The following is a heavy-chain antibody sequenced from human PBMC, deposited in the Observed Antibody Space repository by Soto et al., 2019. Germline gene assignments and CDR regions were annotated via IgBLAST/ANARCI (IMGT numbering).Heavy chain of an antibody. CDR1: GYTFTSYG. CDR2: ISAYNGNT. CDR3: ARGYSGSYFDDFDI. V-gene: IGHV1-18*01. J-gene: IGHJ3*02. Sequence: GASVKVSCKASGYTFTSYGISWVRQAPGHGLEWMGWISAYNGNTNYAQKLQGRVTMTTDTSTSTAYMELSSLRSEDTAVYYCARGYSGSYFDDFDIWGQGTMVTVSS. D-gene: IGHD1-26*01.